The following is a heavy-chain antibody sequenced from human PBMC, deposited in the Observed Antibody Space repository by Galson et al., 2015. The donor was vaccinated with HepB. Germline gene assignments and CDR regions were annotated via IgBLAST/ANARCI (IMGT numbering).Heavy chain of an antibody. D-gene: IGHD3-22*01. Sequence: QSGAEVKKPGASVKVSCKASGYTFTSYGISWVRQAPGQGLEWMGWISAYNGNTNYAQKLQGRVTMTTDTSTSTAYMELRSLRSDDTAVYYCARDGRDSSGYYNYYYYYGMDVWGQGTTVTVSS. CDR1: GYTFTSYG. CDR2: ISAYNGNT. J-gene: IGHJ6*02. CDR3: ARDGRDSSGYYNYYYYYGMDV. V-gene: IGHV1-18*01.